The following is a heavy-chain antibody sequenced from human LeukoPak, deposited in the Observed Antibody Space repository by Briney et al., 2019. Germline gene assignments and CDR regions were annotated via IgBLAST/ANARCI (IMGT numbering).Heavy chain of an antibody. CDR1: GGSISSDY. CDR3: ATRGY. CDR2: IYNSGSN. V-gene: IGHV4-59*08. D-gene: IGHD3-10*01. Sequence: NPSETLSLTCTVSGGSISSDYWQWIRQPPGKGLEWIGYIYNSGSNNYNPSLKSRVTISIDTSKNQFSLKLTSVTAADTAVYCCATRGYWGQGTLVTVSS. J-gene: IGHJ4*02.